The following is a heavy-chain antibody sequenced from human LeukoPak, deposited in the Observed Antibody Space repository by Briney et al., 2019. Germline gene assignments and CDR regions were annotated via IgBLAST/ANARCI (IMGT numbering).Heavy chain of an antibody. J-gene: IGHJ3*02. CDR2: IKSKTDGGTS. CDR3: ATDPGEWEPI. CDR1: GLTFTNAW. D-gene: IGHD1-26*01. Sequence: GSLRLSCATSGLTFTNAWMSWFRQAPGKGLEWVGRIKSKTDGGTSDYAAPVQGRFTISRDDSKNTLYLQMNSLKIEDTAVYYCATDPGEWEPIWGQGTMVTVSS. V-gene: IGHV3-15*01.